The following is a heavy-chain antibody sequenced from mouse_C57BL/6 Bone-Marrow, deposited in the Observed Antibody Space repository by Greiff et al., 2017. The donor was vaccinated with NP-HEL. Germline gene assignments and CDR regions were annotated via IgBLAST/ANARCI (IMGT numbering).Heavy chain of an antibody. Sequence: DVQLVESGGGLVKPGGSLKLSCAASGFTFSSYAMSWVRQTPEKRLEWVATISAGGSYTYYPDNVKGRFTISRDNAKNNLYLQMSHLKSEDTAMYYCARDHYYGSSDVGWYFDVWGTGTTVTVSS. J-gene: IGHJ1*03. CDR1: GFTFSSYA. CDR2: ISAGGSYT. V-gene: IGHV5-4*01. D-gene: IGHD1-1*01. CDR3: ARDHYYGSSDVGWYFDV.